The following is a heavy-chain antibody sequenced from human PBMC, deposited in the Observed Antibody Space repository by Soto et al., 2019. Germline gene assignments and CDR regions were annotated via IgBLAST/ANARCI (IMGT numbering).Heavy chain of an antibody. V-gene: IGHV1-3*01. CDR2: INAGNGNT. Sequence: QVQLVQSGAEVKKPGASVKVSCKASGYTFTSYAMHWVRQAPGQRLEWMGWINAGNGNTKYSQKFQGRVTITRDTSASTAYMELSSLRSEDTAGYYCARVAYSSGWYAEGGFDYWGQGTLVTVSS. J-gene: IGHJ4*02. D-gene: IGHD6-19*01. CDR1: GYTFTSYA. CDR3: ARVAYSSGWYAEGGFDY.